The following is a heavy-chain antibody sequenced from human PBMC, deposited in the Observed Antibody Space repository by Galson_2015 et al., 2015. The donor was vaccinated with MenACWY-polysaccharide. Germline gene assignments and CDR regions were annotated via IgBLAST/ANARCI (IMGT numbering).Heavy chain of an antibody. CDR3: ARDACSSVNCYSYFFYYMDV. J-gene: IGHJ6*03. Sequence: SLRLSCAASGFIFGSYAIHWARQAPGKGLEWVALISSEGKNAYYADSVRGRFTISRDNSKKTVSLEMNSLRNDDTAVYFCARDACSSVNCYSYFFYYMDVWGKGTTVSVSS. CDR1: GFIFGSYA. D-gene: IGHD2-2*01. CDR2: ISSEGKNA. V-gene: IGHV3-33*08.